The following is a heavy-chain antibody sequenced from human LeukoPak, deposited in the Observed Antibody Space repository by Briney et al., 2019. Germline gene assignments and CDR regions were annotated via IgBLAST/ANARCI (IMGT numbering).Heavy chain of an antibody. D-gene: IGHD1-26*01. CDR3: ARGGGIYGLWDY. CDR2: ISSSSSYI. V-gene: IGHV3-21*01. CDR1: GFTFSSYS. J-gene: IGHJ4*02. Sequence: GGSLRLSCAASGFTFSSYSMNWVRQAPGKGLEWVSSISSSSSYIYYADSVKGRFTISRDNAKNTLYLQMNSLRVEDTAVYYCARGGGIYGLWDYWGQGTLVTVSS.